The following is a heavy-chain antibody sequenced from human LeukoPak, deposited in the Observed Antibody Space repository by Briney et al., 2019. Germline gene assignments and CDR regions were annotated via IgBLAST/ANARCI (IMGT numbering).Heavy chain of an antibody. J-gene: IGHJ5*01. V-gene: IGHV3-53*01. D-gene: IGHD2-8*02. Sequence: PGGSLRLSCAASGFTVSSNYMSWVRQAPGKGLEWVSVIYSGGSTYYADSVKGRFTIARDNSKNTLYLQMNSLRAEDTGLYYCAKSLPESGADSWGQGALVTVSS. CDR3: AKSLPESGADS. CDR1: GFTVSSNY. CDR2: IYSGGST.